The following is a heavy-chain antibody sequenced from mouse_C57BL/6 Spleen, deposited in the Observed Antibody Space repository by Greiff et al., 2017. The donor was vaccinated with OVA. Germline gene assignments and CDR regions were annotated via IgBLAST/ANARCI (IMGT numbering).Heavy chain of an antibody. V-gene: IGHV1-82*01. CDR2: IYPGDGDT. J-gene: IGHJ4*01. Sequence: VQLQQSGPELVKPGASVKISCKASGYAFSSSWMNWVKQRPGKGLEWIGRIYPGDGDTNYNGKFKGKATLTADKSSSTAYMQLSSLTSEDSAVYFCARKASKIYDGYAYAMDYWGQGTSVTVSS. D-gene: IGHD2-3*01. CDR1: GYAFSSSW. CDR3: ARKASKIYDGYAYAMDY.